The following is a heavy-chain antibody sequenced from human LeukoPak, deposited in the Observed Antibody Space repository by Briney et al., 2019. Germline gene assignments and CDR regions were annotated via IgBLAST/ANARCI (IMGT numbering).Heavy chain of an antibody. CDR3: ARDLGYFDY. CDR2: SYTDGST. J-gene: IGHJ4*02. V-gene: IGHV3-66*01. CDR1: GFTLSSNL. Sequence: PGGSLRPSCRVSGFTLSSNLLTWVGQAPGKGLAWVSVSYTDGSTYYANSVKGRFTISRDNSKNTVYLQMNSVRAEDTAVYCCARDLGYFDYWGQGTLVTVTS.